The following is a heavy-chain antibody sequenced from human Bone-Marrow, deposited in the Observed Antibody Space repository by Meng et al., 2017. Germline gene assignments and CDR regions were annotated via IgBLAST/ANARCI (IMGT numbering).Heavy chain of an antibody. Sequence: GESLKISCAASGFTFSNYWMHWVRQAPGKGLVWVSRVNGDGGTTDYADSVKGRFTISRDNAMNTLYLQMNSLRPEDTAVYYCARDFGWRSFDYWGQGTLVTVSS. D-gene: IGHD3-16*01. J-gene: IGHJ4*02. CDR2: VNGDGGTT. CDR1: GFTFSNYW. V-gene: IGHV3-74*01. CDR3: ARDFGWRSFDY.